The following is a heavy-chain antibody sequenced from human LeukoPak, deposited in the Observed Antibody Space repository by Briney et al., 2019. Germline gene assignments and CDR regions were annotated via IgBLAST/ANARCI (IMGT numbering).Heavy chain of an antibody. CDR2: LGISGDYA. Sequence: GGSLRLSCVGSGFILRSYAMSWVRQAPGKGLQWVSSLGISGDYAWYAGSVKGRFTISRDNAKNSLYLQMNSLRAEDTAVYYCAELGITMIGGVWGKGTTVTISS. CDR3: AELGITMIGGV. J-gene: IGHJ6*04. V-gene: IGHV3-23*01. CDR1: GFILRSYA. D-gene: IGHD3-10*02.